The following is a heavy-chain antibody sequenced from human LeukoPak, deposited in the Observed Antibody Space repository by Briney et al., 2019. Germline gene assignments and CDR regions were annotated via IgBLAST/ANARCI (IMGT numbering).Heavy chain of an antibody. D-gene: IGHD2/OR15-2a*01. CDR3: VSFYETY. J-gene: IGHJ4*02. CDR1: GNYW. CDR2: INSDGSWT. Sequence: GGSLRLSCAASGNYWMHWVCQVPGKGLVWVSHINSDGSWTSYADSVKGRFTISKDNAKNTVYLQMNSLRAEDTAVYYCVSFYETYWGRGTLVTVSS. V-gene: IGHV3-74*01.